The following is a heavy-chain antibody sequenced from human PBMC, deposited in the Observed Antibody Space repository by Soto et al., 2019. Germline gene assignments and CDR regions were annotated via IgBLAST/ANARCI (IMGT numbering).Heavy chain of an antibody. CDR3: ARGFPLRTYYYDSSGYYYARNYGMDV. V-gene: IGHV1-18*04. D-gene: IGHD3-22*01. CDR2: ISAYNGNT. J-gene: IGHJ6*02. CDR1: GYTFTSYG. Sequence: ASVKVSCKASGYTFTSYGISWVRQAPGQGLEWMGWISAYNGNTNYAQKLQGRVTMTTDTSTSTAYMELRSLRSDDTAVYYCARGFPLRTYYYDSSGYYYARNYGMDVWGQGTTVTVSS.